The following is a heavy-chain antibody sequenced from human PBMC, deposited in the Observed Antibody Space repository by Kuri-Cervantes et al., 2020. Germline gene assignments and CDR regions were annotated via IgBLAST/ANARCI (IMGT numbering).Heavy chain of an antibody. CDR1: GFTFSRDG. V-gene: IGHV3-30*03. D-gene: IGHD3-3*01. CDR2: ISPDGSDK. CDR3: AREDYAGITIFGVVIHMDV. J-gene: IGHJ6*03. Sequence: GESLKISCAASGFTFSRDGMHWVRQAPGKGLEWVAVISPDGSDKYYADSLKGRFTISRDNSRNSLYLQMSSLRAEDTAVYYCAREDYAGITIFGVVIHMDVWGKGTTVTVSS.